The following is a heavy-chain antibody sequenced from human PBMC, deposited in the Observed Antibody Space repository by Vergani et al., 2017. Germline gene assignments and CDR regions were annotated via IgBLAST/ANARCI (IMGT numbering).Heavy chain of an antibody. CDR2: IYTSGST. Sequence: QVQLQESGPGLVKPSQTLSLTCTVSGGSISSGSYYWSWIRQPAGKGLEWIGRIYTSGSTNYNPSLKSRVTISVDTSKNQFSLKLSSVTAADTAVYYCARGDDCGDYLVLFDYWGQGTLVTVSS. CDR1: GGSISSGSYY. J-gene: IGHJ4*02. V-gene: IGHV4-61*02. CDR3: ARGDDCGDYLVLFDY. D-gene: IGHD4-17*01.